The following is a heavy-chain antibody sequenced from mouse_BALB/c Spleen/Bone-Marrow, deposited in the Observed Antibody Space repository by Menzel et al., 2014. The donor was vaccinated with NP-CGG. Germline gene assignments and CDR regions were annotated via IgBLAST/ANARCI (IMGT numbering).Heavy chain of an antibody. V-gene: IGHV5-17*02. CDR3: ARGGNYAWFAY. CDR1: GFTFXSFG. J-gene: IGHJ3*01. CDR2: ISSGSSTI. Sequence: DVMLVESGGGLVQPGGSRKLSCAASGFTFXSFGMHWVRQAPEKGLEWVAYISSGSSTIYYADTVKGRFTISRDNPKNTLFLQMTSLRSEDTTMYYCARGGNYAWFAYWGQGTLVTVSA. D-gene: IGHD2-1*01.